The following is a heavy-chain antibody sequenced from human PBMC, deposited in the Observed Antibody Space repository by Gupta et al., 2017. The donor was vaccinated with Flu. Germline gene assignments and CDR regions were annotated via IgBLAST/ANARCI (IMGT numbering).Heavy chain of an antibody. Sequence: EVQLLESGGGLVQPGGSLRLSCAASGFTFSTYAMSWVRQAPGKGLEWVSTISGSGGSTNYADSVKGRFTISRDNSKDTLYLQMNSLRAEDTAIYYCAKDSRGSFRVDFDYWGQGTLVTVSS. CDR1: GFTFSTYA. CDR2: ISGSGGST. D-gene: IGHD3-10*01. V-gene: IGHV3-23*01. J-gene: IGHJ4*02. CDR3: AKDSRGSFRVDFDY.